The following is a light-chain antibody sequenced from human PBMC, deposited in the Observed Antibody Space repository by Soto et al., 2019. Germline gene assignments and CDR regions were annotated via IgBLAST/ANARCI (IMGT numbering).Light chain of an antibody. Sequence: DIQMTQSPSSLSASVGDRVTLTCRASQDIGQYLAWYQQRPGKVPKLLIYYVSNLQSGVPSRFRGSGSGTEFTLSLSSLQPEDVATYYCLKYTKDAPGTFGQGTKVEI. J-gene: IGKJ1*01. CDR3: LKYTKDAPGT. CDR2: YVS. CDR1: QDIGQY. V-gene: IGKV1-27*01.